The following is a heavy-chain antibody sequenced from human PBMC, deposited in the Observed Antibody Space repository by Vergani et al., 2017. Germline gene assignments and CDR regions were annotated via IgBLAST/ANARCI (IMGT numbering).Heavy chain of an antibody. CDR3: ARQTTVTRMRVYYYNYYMDV. CDR1: GGSFSGYD. J-gene: IGHJ6*03. CDR2: INHSGST. D-gene: IGHD4-17*01. Sequence: QVQLQQWGAGLLKPSETLSLTCAVYGGSFSGYDWNWIRQPPGKGLEWIGEINHSGSTNYNPSLKSRVTISVDTSKNQFSLKLSSVTAADTAVYYCARQTTVTRMRVYYYNYYMDVWGKGTTVTVSS. V-gene: IGHV4-34*01.